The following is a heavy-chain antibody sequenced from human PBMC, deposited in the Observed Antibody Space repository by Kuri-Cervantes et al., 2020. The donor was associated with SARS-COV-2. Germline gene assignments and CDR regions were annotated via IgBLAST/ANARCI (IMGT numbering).Heavy chain of an antibody. D-gene: IGHD1-7*01. CDR2: ISAYNGNT. V-gene: IGHV1-18*01. CDR3: ARVRKITGTTPDY. J-gene: IGHJ4*02. CDR1: GYTFTSYA. Sequence: ASVKVTCKASGYTFTSYAMHWVRQAPGQRLEWMGWISAYNGNTNYAQKLQGRVTMTTDTSTSTAYMELRSLKSDDPAVYYCARVRKITGTTPDYWGQGTLVTVSS.